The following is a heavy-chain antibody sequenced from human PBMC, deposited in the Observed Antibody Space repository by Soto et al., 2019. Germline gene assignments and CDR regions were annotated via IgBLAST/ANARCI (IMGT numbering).Heavy chain of an antibody. Sequence: GGSLRLSCVASGSTFSSCAMHWVRQVPGKGLEWLAVVTPDGSLYPYGDSVKRRFSISRDNSRKTLYLQMNSLRPEDTAVYYCVKDRSDTWSFAYCGQGTLVTVSS. CDR3: VKDRSDTWSFAY. V-gene: IGHV3-30*18. J-gene: IGHJ4*02. CDR2: VTPDGSLY. CDR1: GSTFSSCA.